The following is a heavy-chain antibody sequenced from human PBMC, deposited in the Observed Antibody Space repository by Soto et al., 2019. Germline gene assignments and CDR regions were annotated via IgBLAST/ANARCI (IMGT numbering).Heavy chain of an antibody. CDR3: AFFSSYFPLHYGMHF. J-gene: IGHJ6*02. D-gene: IGHD1-26*01. CDR2: IYYSGST. V-gene: IGHV4-31*03. CDR1: GGSISSGGYY. Sequence: SETLSLTCTVSGGSISSGGYYWSWIRQHPGKGLEWIGYIYYSGSTYYNPSLKSRVTISVDTSKNQFSLKLSSVTAADTAGYYCAFFSSYFPLHYGMHFCPQRTTVTVS.